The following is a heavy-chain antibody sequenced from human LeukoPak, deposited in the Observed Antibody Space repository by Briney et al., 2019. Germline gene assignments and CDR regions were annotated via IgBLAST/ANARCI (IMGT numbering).Heavy chain of an antibody. Sequence: PSETLSLTCTVSGGSISGGYYWSWIRQHPGKGLEWIGEINHSGSTNYNPSLKSRVTISVDTSKNQFSLKLSSVTAADTAVYYCARGGGSGWTLVFDYWGQGTLVTVSS. J-gene: IGHJ4*02. V-gene: IGHV4-34*01. D-gene: IGHD6-19*01. CDR1: GGSISGGYY. CDR3: ARGGGSGWTLVFDY. CDR2: INHSGST.